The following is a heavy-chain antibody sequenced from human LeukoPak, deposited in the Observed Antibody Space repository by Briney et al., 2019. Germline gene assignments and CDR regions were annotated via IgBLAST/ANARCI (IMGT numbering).Heavy chain of an antibody. CDR3: ARETYGSGLGGYYFDY. CDR2: ISTSGST. V-gene: IGHV4-4*07. J-gene: IGHJ4*02. D-gene: IGHD3-10*01. CDR1: GGSISSYY. Sequence: SETLSLTCTVSGGSISSYYWSWIRQPAGKGLESIGHISTSGSTNYNPSLKSRVTMSVDTSKNQFSLKLSSVTAADTAVYYCARETYGSGLGGYYFDYWGQGTLVTVSS.